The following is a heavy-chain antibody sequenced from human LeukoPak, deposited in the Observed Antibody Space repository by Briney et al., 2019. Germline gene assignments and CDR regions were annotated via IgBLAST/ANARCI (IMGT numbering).Heavy chain of an antibody. Sequence: PSETLSLTCTVSGGSISSYYWNWIRQPAGKGLEWIGRFSTSGSTNYNPSLKSRVTMSVDTSKNQFSLKLTSVTAADTAVYYCARDGEGTSLSFFDYWGLGTLVTVSA. CDR2: FSTSGST. CDR1: GGSISSYY. D-gene: IGHD3-10*01. J-gene: IGHJ4*02. CDR3: ARDGEGTSLSFFDY. V-gene: IGHV4-4*07.